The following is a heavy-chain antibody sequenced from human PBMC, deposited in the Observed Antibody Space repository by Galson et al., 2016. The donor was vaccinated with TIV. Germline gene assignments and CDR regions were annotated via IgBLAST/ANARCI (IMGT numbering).Heavy chain of an antibody. CDR1: GYTFTSYD. CDR2: MNPNFGNT. CDR3: ATDRNTAMDTYHYYYGMDV. J-gene: IGHJ6*02. Sequence: SVKVSCKASGYTFTSYDINWVRQATGQGLEWMGWMNPNFGNTGYAQKFQGRVTMTRNTSISTAYMELSSLRSEDTAVYYCATDRNTAMDTYHYYYGMDVWGQGTTVTVSS. D-gene: IGHD5-18*01. V-gene: IGHV1-8*01.